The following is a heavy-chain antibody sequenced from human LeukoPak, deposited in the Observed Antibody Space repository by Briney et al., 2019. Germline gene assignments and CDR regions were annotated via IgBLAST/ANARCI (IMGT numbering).Heavy chain of an antibody. CDR2: IIPIFGTA. CDR1: GGTFSSYA. J-gene: IGHJ5*02. CDR3: ASDCSSTSCFNWFDP. Sequence: SVKVSCKASGGTFSSYAISWVRQAPGQGLEWMGGIIPIFGTANYAQKFQGRVTITADESTSTAYMELSSLRSEGTAVYYCASDCSSTSCFNWFDPWGQGTLVTVSS. V-gene: IGHV1-69*13. D-gene: IGHD2-2*01.